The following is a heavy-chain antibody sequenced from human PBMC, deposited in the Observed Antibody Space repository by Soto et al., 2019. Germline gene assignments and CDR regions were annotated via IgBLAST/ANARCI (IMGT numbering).Heavy chain of an antibody. J-gene: IGHJ4*02. CDR3: ASGGVAGSGTYYNDK. D-gene: IGHD3-10*01. CDR1: GFTFSSYW. Sequence: EVQLVESGGGLVQPGGSLRLSCAASGFTFSSYWMHWVRQAPGKGLVWVSRISINGGSTSYAESVKGRITISRDNAKNTQYLKMNSLRAEVTAVYYCASGGVAGSGTYYNDKWGRGALVTVSS. V-gene: IGHV3-74*01. CDR2: ISINGGST.